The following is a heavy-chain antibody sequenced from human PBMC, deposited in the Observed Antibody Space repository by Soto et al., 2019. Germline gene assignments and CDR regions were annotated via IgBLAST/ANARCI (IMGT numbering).Heavy chain of an antibody. V-gene: IGHV1-18*01. CDR1: GYIFTTNG. J-gene: IGHJ4*02. CDR2: INPHDGNT. D-gene: IGHD2-15*01. CDR3: TRGYCSGGICSIDY. Sequence: VQLVQSGPEVKKPGASVRISCKTSGYIFTTNGISWVRQAPGQGLEWMGWINPHDGNTVYAQKLQGRGTMTTDTSTSTAYMELGRLASDDTAVYYCTRGYCSGGICSIDYWGQGTLVTVSS.